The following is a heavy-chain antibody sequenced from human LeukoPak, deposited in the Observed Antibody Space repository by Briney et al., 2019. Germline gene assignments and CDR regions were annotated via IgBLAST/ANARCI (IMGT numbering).Heavy chain of an antibody. CDR1: GCSISHYY. CDR3: ARHRGTARSFDY. CDR2: IYYSGST. J-gene: IGHJ4*02. V-gene: IGHV4-59*08. Sequence: SETLSLTCMVAGCSISHYYWIWLRQPPGKALEGIGYIYYSGSTNYRPSLTSRVTISIETSKSQVSLKLSSVTAADTALYYCARHRGTARSFDYWGQGTLVTVSS. D-gene: IGHD1/OR15-1a*01.